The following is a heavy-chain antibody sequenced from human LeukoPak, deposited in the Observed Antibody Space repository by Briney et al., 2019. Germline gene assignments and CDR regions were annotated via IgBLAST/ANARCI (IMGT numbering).Heavy chain of an antibody. J-gene: IGHJ4*02. Sequence: GGSLRLSCAASGFTFNIYAMNWVRQASGKGLEWVSSISSSGTSTYYADSVKGRFTVSRDNSKNTLYLQMNSLRAEDTAVYFCAKDQHGYDKPIDYWGQGTLVTVSS. V-gene: IGHV3-23*01. CDR3: AKDQHGYDKPIDY. CDR1: GFTFNIYA. D-gene: IGHD5-12*01. CDR2: ISSSGTST.